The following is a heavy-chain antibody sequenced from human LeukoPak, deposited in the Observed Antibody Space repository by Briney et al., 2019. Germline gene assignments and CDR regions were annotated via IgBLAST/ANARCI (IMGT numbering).Heavy chain of an antibody. J-gene: IGHJ4*02. D-gene: IGHD5-18*01. CDR3: ASGLTAMLTAEGGFDY. Sequence: GGSLRLSCAASGFTFSSYSMNWVRQAPGKGLEWVSSISSTISYIYYADSVKGRFTISRDNRKNSLYLQMNSLRVEDTAVYFCASGLTAMLTAEGGFDYWGQGTLVTVSS. CDR2: ISSTISYI. V-gene: IGHV3-21*01. CDR1: GFTFSSYS.